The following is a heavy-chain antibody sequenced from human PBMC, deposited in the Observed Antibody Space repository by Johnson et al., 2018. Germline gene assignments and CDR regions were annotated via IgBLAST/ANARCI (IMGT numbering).Heavy chain of an antibody. Sequence: VQLVQSGGGVVQPGRSLRLSCAASGFTFDDYAMHWVRQAPGKGLEWVSGLSWNSASIGYADSVTGRFTISRDNAKDCLYLQMNRLRVEDTALYYCAKDLERVVYDACDIWGQGTMVTVSS. D-gene: IGHD2-8*02. J-gene: IGHJ3*02. CDR2: LSWNSASI. V-gene: IGHV3-9*01. CDR3: AKDLERVVYDACDI. CDR1: GFTFDDYA.